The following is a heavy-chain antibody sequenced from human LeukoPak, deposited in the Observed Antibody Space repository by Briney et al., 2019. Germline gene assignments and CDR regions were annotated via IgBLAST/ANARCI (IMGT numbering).Heavy chain of an antibody. CDR1: GGTFNSYA. CDR2: IIPISGTT. D-gene: IGHD2-15*01. V-gene: IGHV1-69*13. CDR3: ASRDHTYCSGGSCYSGY. Sequence: GASVTVSCKPSGGTFNSYAINWVRQAPGQGLEWMGGIIPISGTTTYAQKFQGRVSLTADESTRTAYMELISLRSEDTAVYYCASRDHTYCSGGSCYSGYWSQGTLVTVSS. J-gene: IGHJ4*02.